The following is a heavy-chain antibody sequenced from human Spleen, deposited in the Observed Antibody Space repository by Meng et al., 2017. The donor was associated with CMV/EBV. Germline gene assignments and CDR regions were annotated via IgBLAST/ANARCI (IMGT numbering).Heavy chain of an antibody. CDR1: GGSFSGYY. J-gene: IGHJ3*02. CDR2: INHSGST. V-gene: IGHV4-34*01. D-gene: IGHD2-2*01. CDR3: ARVYLDCSSTSCHSEDAFDI. Sequence: SETLSLTCAVYGGSFSGYYWSWIRQAPGKGLEWIGEINHSGSTNYNPSLKSRVTISVDTSKNQFSLKLSSVTAADTAVYYCARVYLDCSSTSCHSEDAFDIWGQGTMVTVSS.